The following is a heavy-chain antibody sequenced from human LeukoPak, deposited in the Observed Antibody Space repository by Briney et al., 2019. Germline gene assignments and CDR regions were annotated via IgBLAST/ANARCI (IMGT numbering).Heavy chain of an antibody. CDR3: ARDQLAGRWFDP. J-gene: IGHJ5*02. Sequence: GGSLRLSCAASGFTFSDYYMSWIRKAPGKGLERVSYISSSSSYTTYADSVKGRFTISRGNAKNYLYLQMNSLRAADTDVYSCARDQLAGRWFDPWGQGTLVTVSS. CDR1: GFTFSDYY. CDR2: ISSSSSYT. V-gene: IGHV3-11*06.